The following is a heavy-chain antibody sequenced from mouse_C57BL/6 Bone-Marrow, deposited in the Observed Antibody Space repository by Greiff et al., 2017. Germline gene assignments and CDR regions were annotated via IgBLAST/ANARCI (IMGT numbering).Heavy chain of an antibody. CDR2: ISYDGSN. J-gene: IGHJ3*01. V-gene: IGHV3-6*01. CDR3: ARERGRSSGYIFAY. CDR1: GYSITSGYY. Sequence: EVQRVESGPGLVKPSQSLSLTCSVTGYSITSGYYWNWIRQFPGNKLEWMGYISYDGSNNYNPSLKNRISITRDTSKNQFFLKLNSVTTEDTATYYCARERGRSSGYIFAYWGQGTLVAASA. D-gene: IGHD3-2*02.